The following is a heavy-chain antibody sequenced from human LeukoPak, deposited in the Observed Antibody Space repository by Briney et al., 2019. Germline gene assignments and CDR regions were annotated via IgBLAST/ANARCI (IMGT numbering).Heavy chain of an antibody. V-gene: IGHV4-39*07. D-gene: IGHD6-19*01. CDR1: GGSISSGGSH. CDR2: VDYSGGT. J-gene: IGHJ4*02. CDR3: AGERGEEYSSGWYKTNYFDN. Sequence: SETLSLTCTVSGGSISSGGSHWSWIRQPPGKGLEWIASVDYSGGTYYNPSLESRVAISADMSKNQFSLKLTSVTGADTAVYYCAGERGEEYSSGWYKTNYFDNWGQGTLVTVSS.